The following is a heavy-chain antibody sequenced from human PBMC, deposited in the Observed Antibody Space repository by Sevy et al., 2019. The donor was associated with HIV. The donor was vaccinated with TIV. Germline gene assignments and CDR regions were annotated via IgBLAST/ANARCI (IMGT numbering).Heavy chain of an antibody. V-gene: IGHV3-15*01. D-gene: IGHD3-3*01. Sequence: GGSLRLSCAASGVTFSNAWMSWVRQAPGKGLEWVGRIKSQTDGGTTDYAAPVKGRFTISRDDSKNTLYLQMNSLKIDDTAVYYCTTKGDFWSGYQYFDYWGQGILVTVSS. CDR2: IKSQTDGGTT. CDR1: GVTFSNAW. J-gene: IGHJ4*02. CDR3: TTKGDFWSGYQYFDY.